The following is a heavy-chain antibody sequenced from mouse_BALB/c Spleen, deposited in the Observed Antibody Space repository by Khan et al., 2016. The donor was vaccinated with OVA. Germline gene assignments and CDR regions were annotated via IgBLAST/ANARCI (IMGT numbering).Heavy chain of an antibody. CDR1: GFTFSRFG. J-gene: IGHJ2*01. CDR3: ARESNFDY. V-gene: IGHV5-17*02. Sequence: EVELVESGGGLVQPGGSRKLSCAASGFTFSRFGMHWVRQAPEKGLEWVAYISSGSSNTYYEHTVKGRFTISRANSYNTLFLPLTSLTSEDTAMYYCARESNFDYWGQGTTLTVSA. CDR2: ISSGSSNT. D-gene: IGHD6-2*01.